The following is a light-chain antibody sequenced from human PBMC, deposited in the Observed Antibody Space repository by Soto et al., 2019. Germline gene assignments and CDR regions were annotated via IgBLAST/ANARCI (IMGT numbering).Light chain of an antibody. CDR2: DVS. CDR1: SSDIGGYNS. J-gene: IGLJ1*01. V-gene: IGLV2-8*01. CDR3: SSYTDRNNYV. Sequence: QSALTQSPSASGSPGQSVTISCTGTSSDIGGYNSVSWYQQHPGKAPKVMIYDVSKRPSGVPDRFSGSKSGNTASLTVSALQAEDEADYYCSSYTDRNNYVFGSGTKVTV.